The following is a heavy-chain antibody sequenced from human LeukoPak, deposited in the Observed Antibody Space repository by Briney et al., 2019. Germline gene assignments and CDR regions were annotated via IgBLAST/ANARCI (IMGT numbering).Heavy chain of an antibody. Sequence: ASVKVSCKASGYSFSSYGFSWVRQAPGQGLEWMGWLNTYNGHTNYTQTLQGRVTMTTDTATSTAYMELRNLRPDDTAVYFCARDPRITGTTAYYFDYWGQGTLVTVSS. CDR1: GYSFSSYG. V-gene: IGHV1-18*01. D-gene: IGHD1-7*01. CDR3: ARDPRITGTTAYYFDY. CDR2: LNTYNGHT. J-gene: IGHJ4*02.